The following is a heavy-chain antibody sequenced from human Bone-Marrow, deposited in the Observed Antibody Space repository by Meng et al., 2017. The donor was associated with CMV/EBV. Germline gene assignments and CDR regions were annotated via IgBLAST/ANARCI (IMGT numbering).Heavy chain of an antibody. CDR2: INPNSGAT. V-gene: IGHV1-2*02. D-gene: IGHD7-27*01. CDR3: ARALTGREDY. J-gene: IGHJ4*02. CDR1: GYPFTVSY. Sequence: KVSCKASGYPFTVSYMHWVRQAPGRGLEGMGSINPNSGATSYARKFQGRVTMTRDTSISTAYMELSSLMSDDTAVYYCARALTGREDYWGQGTLVTVSS.